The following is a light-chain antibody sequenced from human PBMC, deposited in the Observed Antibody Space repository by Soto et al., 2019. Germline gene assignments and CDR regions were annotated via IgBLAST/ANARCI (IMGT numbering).Light chain of an antibody. CDR3: CSFAGSYTFPFV. CDR1: SGDVGNYDY. V-gene: IGLV2-11*01. CDR2: DGS. J-gene: IGLJ3*02. Sequence: QSALTQPRSVSGSPGQSVTISCTGTSGDVGNYDYVSWYQQHPGKAPKLLIYDGSGRPSGVPHRFSGSKSGNTASLTISGLQAEDEADYYCCSFAGSYTFPFVFDAGTKLTVL.